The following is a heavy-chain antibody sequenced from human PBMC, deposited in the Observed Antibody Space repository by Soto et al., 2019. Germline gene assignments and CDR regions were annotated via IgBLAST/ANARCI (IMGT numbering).Heavy chain of an antibody. CDR2: INHSGST. D-gene: IGHD5-18*01. J-gene: IGHJ6*02. Sequence: SETLSLTSAVYGGSFSGYYWSWIRQPPGKGLEWIGEINHSGSTNYNPSLKSRVTISVDTSKNQFSLKLSSVTAADTAEYYCASRRLGYSYVSLRGMDVWGQGITVTVSS. CDR3: ASRRLGYSYVSLRGMDV. CDR1: GGSFSGYY. V-gene: IGHV4-34*01.